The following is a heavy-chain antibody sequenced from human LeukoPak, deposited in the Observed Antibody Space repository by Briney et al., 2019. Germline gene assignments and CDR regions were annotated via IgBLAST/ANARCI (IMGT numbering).Heavy chain of an antibody. CDR3: ASAYSSGLGEFDY. CDR2: IIPIFGTA. Sequence: SVKVSCKAPGGTFSSYAISWVRQAPGQGLEWMGGIIPIFGTANYAQKFQGRVTITADKSTSTAYMELSSLRSEDTAVYYCASAYSSGLGEFDYWGQGTLVTVSS. V-gene: IGHV1-69*06. J-gene: IGHJ4*02. D-gene: IGHD6-19*01. CDR1: GGTFSSYA.